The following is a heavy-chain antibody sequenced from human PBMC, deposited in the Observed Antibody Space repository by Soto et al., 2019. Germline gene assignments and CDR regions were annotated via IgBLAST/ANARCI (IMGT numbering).Heavy chain of an antibody. CDR1: GGSISSYY. D-gene: IGHD2-21*02. Sequence: SETLSLTCTVPGGSISSYYWSWIRQPPGKGLEWIGYIYYSGSTNYNPSLKSRVTISVDTSKNQFSLKLSSATAADTAVYYCASCGGGDCYRAMYFDYWGQGTLVTVSS. V-gene: IGHV4-59*01. J-gene: IGHJ4*02. CDR3: ASCGGGDCYRAMYFDY. CDR2: IYYSGST.